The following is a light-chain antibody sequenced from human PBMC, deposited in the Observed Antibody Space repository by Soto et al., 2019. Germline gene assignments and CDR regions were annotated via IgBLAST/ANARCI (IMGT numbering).Light chain of an antibody. CDR3: QQYGSSPIT. CDR2: DAS. Sequence: DIVLTQSPATPSLSPGERATLSWGASQSVSSSYVAWYQHRPGLAPRLLIHDASSRATGIPDRFSGTKSGTDFTLTIRRLEPEDAAVYFCQQYGSSPITFGQGTRLEIK. J-gene: IGKJ5*01. V-gene: IGKV3D-20*01. CDR1: QSVSSSY.